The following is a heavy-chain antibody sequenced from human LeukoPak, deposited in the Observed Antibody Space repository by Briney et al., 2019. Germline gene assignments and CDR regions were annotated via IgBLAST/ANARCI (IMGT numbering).Heavy chain of an antibody. CDR3: ARDAPVTVTNDY. CDR1: GFTFSNYE. D-gene: IGHD4-17*01. Sequence: PGGSLRLSCAASGFTFSNYEMNWVRQAPGKGLEWVSYINTAGSTIYYADSVKGRFTISRDNSKNSLYLQMSSLRAEDTAVYYCARDAPVTVTNDYWGQGTLVTVSS. CDR2: INTAGSTI. V-gene: IGHV3-48*03. J-gene: IGHJ4*02.